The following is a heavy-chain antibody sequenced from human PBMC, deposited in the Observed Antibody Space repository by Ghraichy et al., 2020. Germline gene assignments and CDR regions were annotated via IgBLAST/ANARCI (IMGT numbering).Heavy chain of an antibody. CDR3: ARHPSRGAEGNAFDI. Sequence: SETLSLTCTVSGGSISGYYWSWVRQPPGKGLQWIGYIFSSGSTNYNPSLKSRITISVDTSRNQVSLRLSSVTAADTAFYYCARHPSRGAEGNAFDIWGQGTVVTVSS. CDR2: IFSSGST. V-gene: IGHV4-59*08. D-gene: IGHD3-10*01. J-gene: IGHJ3*02. CDR1: GGSISGYY.